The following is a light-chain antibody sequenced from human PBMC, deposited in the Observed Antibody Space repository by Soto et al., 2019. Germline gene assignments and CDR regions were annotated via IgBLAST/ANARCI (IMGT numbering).Light chain of an antibody. Sequence: DIQMTQFPSAMSASVGDRVTITFRASQDIRDYLAWFQHKPGNVPKRLIYASTLQSGVPSRFSGSGSGTEFTLTISSLQPEDFATYYCQQSYSSPPTFGQGTKVDIK. V-gene: IGKV1-17*03. CDR2: AS. CDR1: QDIRDY. CDR3: QQSYSSPPT. J-gene: IGKJ1*01.